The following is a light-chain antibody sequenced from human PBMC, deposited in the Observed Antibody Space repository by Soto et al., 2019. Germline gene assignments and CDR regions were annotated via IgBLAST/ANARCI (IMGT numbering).Light chain of an antibody. V-gene: IGKV3-20*01. Sequence: EIVLTQSPGTRSLSPGERATLSCRASQSVSSSYLAWYQQNPGQAPRLLIYGASSRATGIPDRFSGIGSGTDFTLTISSMEPEDFAVYYCQQDGSSLTCGQGTKLEIK. J-gene: IGKJ2*01. CDR3: QQDGSSLT. CDR2: GAS. CDR1: QSVSSSY.